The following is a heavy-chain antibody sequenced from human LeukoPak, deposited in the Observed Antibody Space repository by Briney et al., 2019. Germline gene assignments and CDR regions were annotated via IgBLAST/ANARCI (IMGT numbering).Heavy chain of an antibody. CDR3: ARDMIFGVVNQVSNWFDP. D-gene: IGHD3/OR15-3a*01. Sequence: PSETLSLTCTVSGGSISTYYWSWIRQPSGKGLEWIGYIYYSGSTNYNPSLKSRVTISVDTSKNQFSLKLSSVTAADTAVYYCARDMIFGVVNQVSNWFDPWGQGTLVTVSS. CDR2: IYYSGST. J-gene: IGHJ5*02. CDR1: GGSISTYY. V-gene: IGHV4-59*01.